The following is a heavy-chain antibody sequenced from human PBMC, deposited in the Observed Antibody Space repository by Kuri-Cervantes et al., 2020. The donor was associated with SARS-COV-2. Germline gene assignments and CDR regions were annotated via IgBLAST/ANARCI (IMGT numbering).Heavy chain of an antibody. D-gene: IGHD4-17*01. V-gene: IGHV4-39*02. Sequence: SETLSLTCTVSGGSISGSGYYWAWIRQPPGKGLEWIGEINHSGNSNYNPSLKSRVTISVDTSKNDFFLRLTSVTAADTAVYYCARAAHHMTTVTRGAFDIWGQGTMVTVSS. CDR2: INHSGNS. J-gene: IGHJ3*02. CDR1: GGSISGSGYY. CDR3: ARAAHHMTTVTRGAFDI.